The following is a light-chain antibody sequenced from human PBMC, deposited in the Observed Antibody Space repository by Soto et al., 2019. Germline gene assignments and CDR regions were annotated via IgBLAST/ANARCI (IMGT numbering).Light chain of an antibody. V-gene: IGKV3-15*01. CDR3: QQYGSSRT. CDR2: GAS. Sequence: IVMTQSPATMSVSTWERVTLSCTTSQSVNTHVAWYQQKPGQAPRLLLYGASTRATGIPARFSGSGSGTDFTLTISRLEPEDFAVYYCQQYGSSRTFGQGTKVDI. CDR1: QSVNTH. J-gene: IGKJ1*01.